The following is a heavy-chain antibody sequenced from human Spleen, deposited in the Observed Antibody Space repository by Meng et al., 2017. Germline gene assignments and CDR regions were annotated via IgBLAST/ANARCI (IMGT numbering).Heavy chain of an antibody. CDR3: ARVFKGAMDAGVGDY. D-gene: IGHD5-18*01. CDR1: GDSISSSNW. V-gene: IGHV4-4*02. Sequence: QVQLRESGPALVKPSETLSLTCAVSGDSISSSNWWSWVRQPPGKGLEWIGEIDHSGNTHYNPSLRGRITISVDKSKNQFSLQLISVTAADTAIYYCARVFKGAMDAGVGDYWGQGTLVTVSS. CDR2: IDHSGNT. J-gene: IGHJ4*02.